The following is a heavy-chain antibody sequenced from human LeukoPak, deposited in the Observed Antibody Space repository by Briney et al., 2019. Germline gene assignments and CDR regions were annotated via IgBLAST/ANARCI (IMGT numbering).Heavy chain of an antibody. Sequence: GGSLRLSCAASGLTFTMYSMNWVRQAPGKGLEWVSSISSSSSYIYYADSVKGRFTISRDKAKNSLYLQMNSLRAEDTAVYYCARDKGPTMIEGHHDYGMDVWGQGTTVTVSS. J-gene: IGHJ6*02. D-gene: IGHD3-22*01. CDR1: GLTFTMYS. CDR3: ARDKGPTMIEGHHDYGMDV. CDR2: ISSSSSYI. V-gene: IGHV3-21*01.